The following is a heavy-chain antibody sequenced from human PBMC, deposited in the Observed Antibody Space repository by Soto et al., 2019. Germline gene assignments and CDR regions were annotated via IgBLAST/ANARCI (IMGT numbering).Heavy chain of an antibody. CDR1: GYSFTSYW. Sequence: GEALKISCKGSGYSFTSYWIGWVRQMPGKGLEWMGIIYPGDSDTRYSPSFQGQVTISADKSISTAYLQWSSLKASDTAIYYCASTAEARKYSYGVVVSGQATTVTDSS. D-gene: IGHD6-6*01. V-gene: IGHV5-51*01. CDR2: IYPGDSDT. J-gene: IGHJ6*02. CDR3: ASTAEARKYSYGVVV.